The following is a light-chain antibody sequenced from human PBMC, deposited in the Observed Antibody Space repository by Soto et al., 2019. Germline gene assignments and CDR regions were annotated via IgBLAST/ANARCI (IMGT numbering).Light chain of an antibody. CDR1: QSVSSN. V-gene: IGKV3-15*01. CDR3: QQYNNWPLT. Sequence: EIVMTPSPATLSVSPVERATLSCRASQSVSSNLAWYQQTPGQAPRLLIYGASTRATGIPARFSGSGSETEFTLTISSLQSEDFAVYYCQQYNNWPLTFGQGTRWIS. J-gene: IGKJ1*01. CDR2: GAS.